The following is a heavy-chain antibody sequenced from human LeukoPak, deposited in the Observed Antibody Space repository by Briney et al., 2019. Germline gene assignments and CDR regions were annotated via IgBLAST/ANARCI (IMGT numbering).Heavy chain of an antibody. CDR3: AKEGDQFRGYLDA. J-gene: IGHJ6*03. V-gene: IGHV3-30*02. D-gene: IGHD3-16*01. CDR2: IWHDGSVE. CDR1: GFMFSRLG. Sequence: GGSLRLSFTASGFMFSRLGMQWVRQAPGEGLEWVAMIWHDGSVEEYADSVKGRFTISRDDSQNTLYLQINRLREDDTPVYYCAKEGDQFRGYLDAWGKGPTVTVSS.